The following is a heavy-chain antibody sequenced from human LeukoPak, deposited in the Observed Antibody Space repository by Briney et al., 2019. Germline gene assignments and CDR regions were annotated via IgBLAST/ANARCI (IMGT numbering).Heavy chain of an antibody. CDR2: IWYDGSNK. V-gene: IGHV3-33*01. CDR3: ARDGQEWELPGSFDY. D-gene: IGHD1-26*01. Sequence: GGSLRLSCAASGFTFSSYGMHWVRQAPGKGLEWVAVIWYDGSNKYYADSVKGRFTISRDNSKNTLYLQINSLRAEDTAVYYCARDGQEWELPGSFDYWGQGTLVTVSS. J-gene: IGHJ4*02. CDR1: GFTFSSYG.